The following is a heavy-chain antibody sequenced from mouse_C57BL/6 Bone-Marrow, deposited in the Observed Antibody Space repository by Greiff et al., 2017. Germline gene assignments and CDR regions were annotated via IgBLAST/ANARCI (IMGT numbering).Heavy chain of an antibody. V-gene: IGHV14-4*01. CDR2: IDPENGAT. J-gene: IGHJ3*01. CDR3: TRIAY. Sequence: EVQLQQSGAELVRPGASVKLSCTASGFNIKDDYMHWVKQRPEQGLEWIGWIDPENGATEYASKFQGKATITGDTSSNAAYLQLSSLPSEDTAVYYCTRIAYWGQGTLVTVSA. CDR1: GFNIKDDY.